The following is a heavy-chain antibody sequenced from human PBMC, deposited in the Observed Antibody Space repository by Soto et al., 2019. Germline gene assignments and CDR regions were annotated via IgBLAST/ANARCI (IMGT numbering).Heavy chain of an antibody. J-gene: IGHJ4*02. CDR2: IYYSGST. CDR3: AREDSVAGTDY. Sequence: PSETLSLTCTVSGGSIISYYWSWIRQPPWKGLEWIGYIYYSGSTNYNPSLKSRVTISVDTSKNQFSLKLSSVTAADTAVYYCAREDSVAGTDYWGKATLGTLPT. V-gene: IGHV4-59*01. D-gene: IGHD6-19*01. CDR1: GGSIISYY.